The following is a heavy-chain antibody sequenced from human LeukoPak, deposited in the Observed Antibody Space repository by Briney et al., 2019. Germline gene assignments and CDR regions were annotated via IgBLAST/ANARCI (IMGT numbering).Heavy chain of an antibody. J-gene: IGHJ5*02. CDR2: IYYSGST. CDR3: ASLSSSWYLVDP. CDR1: GGSISSYY. Sequence: SETLSLTCTVSGGSISSYYWSWIRQPPGKGLEWIGSIYYSGSTYYNPSLKSRVTISVDTSKNQFSLKLSSVTAADTAVYYCASLSSSWYLVDPWGQGTLVTVSS. V-gene: IGHV4-59*05. D-gene: IGHD6-13*01.